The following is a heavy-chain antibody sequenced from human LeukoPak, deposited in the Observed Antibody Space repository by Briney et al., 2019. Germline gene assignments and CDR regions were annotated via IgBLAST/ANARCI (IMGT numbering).Heavy chain of an antibody. Sequence: PGGSLRLSCAASGFTFSSYSMNWVRQAPGKGLEWVSYISSSSSTIYYADSVKGRFTISRDNAKNSLYLQMNSLRAEDTAVYYCARDDGERWLQLDYYYGMDVWGQGTTVTVSS. J-gene: IGHJ6*02. CDR1: GFTFSSYS. CDR3: ARDDGERWLQLDYYYGMDV. D-gene: IGHD5-24*01. CDR2: ISSSSSTI. V-gene: IGHV3-48*04.